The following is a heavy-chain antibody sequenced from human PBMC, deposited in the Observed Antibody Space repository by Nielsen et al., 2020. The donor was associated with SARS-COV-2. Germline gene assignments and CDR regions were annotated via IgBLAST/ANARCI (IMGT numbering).Heavy chain of an antibody. CDR1: GYTFTSYA. J-gene: IGHJ4*02. V-gene: IGHV7-4-1*02. CDR3: ARLGVNAMALHHRLFDY. D-gene: IGHD3-16*01. CDR2: INTNTGNP. Sequence: ASVKVSCKASGYTFTSYAMNWVRQAPGQGLEWMGWINTNTGNPTYAQGFTGRFAFSLDTSVSTAYLQISSLKAEDTAVYYCARLGVNAMALHHRLFDYWGQGTLVTVSS.